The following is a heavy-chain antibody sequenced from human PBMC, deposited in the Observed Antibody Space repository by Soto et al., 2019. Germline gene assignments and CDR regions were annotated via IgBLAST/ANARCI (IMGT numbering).Heavy chain of an antibody. CDR2: ISSSSSYI. CDR1: GFTFSSYS. D-gene: IGHD3-10*01. J-gene: IGHJ3*02. V-gene: IGHV3-21*01. Sequence: GGSLRLSXAASGFTFSSYSMNWVRQAPGKGLEWVSSISSSSSYIYYADSVKGRFTISRDNAKNSLYLQMNSLRAEDTAVYYCARDYGDDAFDIWGQGTMVTVSS. CDR3: ARDYGDDAFDI.